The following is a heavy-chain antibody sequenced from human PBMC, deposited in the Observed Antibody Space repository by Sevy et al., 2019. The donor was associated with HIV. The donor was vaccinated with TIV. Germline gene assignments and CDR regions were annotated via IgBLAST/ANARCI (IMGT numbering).Heavy chain of an antibody. D-gene: IGHD3-3*01. CDR1: GFTFSSYA. J-gene: IGHJ6*03. Sequence: GGSLRLSCAASGFTFSSYAMSWVRQAPGKGLEWVSAISGSGGSTYYADSVKGRFTISRDNSKNTLYLQMNSLRAEDTAVYYCAKQGRFLEWLFKADYYYYMDVWGKGTTVTVSS. CDR2: ISGSGGST. CDR3: AKQGRFLEWLFKADYYYYMDV. V-gene: IGHV3-23*01.